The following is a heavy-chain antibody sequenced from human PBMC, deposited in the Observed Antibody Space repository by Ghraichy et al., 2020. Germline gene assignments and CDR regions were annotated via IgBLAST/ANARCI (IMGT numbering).Heavy chain of an antibody. J-gene: IGHJ4*02. CDR2: IYYSGGT. Sequence: SETLSLTCTVSGGSISSYYWSWIRQPPGKGLEWIGYIYYSGGTNYNPSLKSRVTISVDTSKNQFSLKLSSVTAADTAVYYCARGHYSALDYWGQGTLVTVSS. V-gene: IGHV4-59*01. CDR1: GGSISSYY. D-gene: IGHD2-15*01. CDR3: ARGHYSALDY.